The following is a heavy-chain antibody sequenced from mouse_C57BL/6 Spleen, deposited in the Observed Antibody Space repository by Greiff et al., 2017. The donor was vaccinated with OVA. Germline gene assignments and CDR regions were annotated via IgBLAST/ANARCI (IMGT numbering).Heavy chain of an antibody. J-gene: IGHJ4*01. Sequence: EVQVVESGEGLVKPGGSLKLSCAASGFTFSSYAMSWVRQTPEKRLEWVAYISSGGDYIYYADTVKGRFTISRDTARNTLYLQMSSLKSEDTAMYYCTREDLLLRSYAMDYWGQGTSVTVSS. CDR2: ISSGGDYI. D-gene: IGHD1-1*01. CDR3: TREDLLLRSYAMDY. CDR1: GFTFSSYA. V-gene: IGHV5-9-1*02.